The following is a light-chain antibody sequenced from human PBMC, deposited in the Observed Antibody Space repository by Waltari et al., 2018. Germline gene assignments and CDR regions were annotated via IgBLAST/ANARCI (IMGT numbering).Light chain of an antibody. J-gene: IGKJ1*01. CDR1: QSLSSW. V-gene: IGKV1-5*03. CDR3: QHYSNYPET. Sequence: DIQMTQSPSTLSASVGYRVTITCRASQSLSSWLAWYQQKPGKAPKLLIYKAVRVESGVTSRFSGSGSGTEFTLTISSLQPDDFVTYYCQHYSNYPETFGQGTKVEI. CDR2: KAV.